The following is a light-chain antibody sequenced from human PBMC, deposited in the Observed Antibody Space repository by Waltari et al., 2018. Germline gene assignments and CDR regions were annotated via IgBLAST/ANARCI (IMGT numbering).Light chain of an antibody. CDR1: QSVSRT. CDR2: DAS. CDR3: QKYGTLPAT. V-gene: IGKV3-20*01. Sequence: EIVLPQSPGPLSLSPGESATLSCRASQSVSRTLAWYQQKPGQAPRLLIYDASTRATGIPDRFSGSGFGTDFSLTISRLEPEDFAVYYCQKYGTLPATFGQGTTVEIK. J-gene: IGKJ1*01.